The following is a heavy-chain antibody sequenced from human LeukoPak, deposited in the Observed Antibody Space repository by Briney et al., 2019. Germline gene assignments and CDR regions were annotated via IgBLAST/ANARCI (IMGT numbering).Heavy chain of an antibody. CDR2: IYSGGST. D-gene: IGHD3-22*01. Sequence: GGSLRLSCAASGFTVSSNYMSWVRQAPGKGLEWVSVIYSGGSTYYADSVKGRFTISRDNSKNTLYLQMNSLRAEDTAVYYCARRYYDSSGYYRNDIWGQGTMLTVYS. V-gene: IGHV3-53*01. CDR1: GFTVSSNY. CDR3: ARRYYDSSGYYRNDI. J-gene: IGHJ3*02.